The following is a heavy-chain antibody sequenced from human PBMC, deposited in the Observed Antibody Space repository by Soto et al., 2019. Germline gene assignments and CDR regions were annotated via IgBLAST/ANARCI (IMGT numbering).Heavy chain of an antibody. D-gene: IGHD1-1*01. Sequence: EVQLVESGGGLVQPGGSLRLSCAASGFTFSSNSMYWVRQAAGNGLEWVSYITPSSSTMYYADSVKGRFTVSRDNARNSLYLQMNLLRDEDASVYYCARGYGIGTTTGLDYWGQGTLVTVSS. CDR3: ARGYGIGTTTGLDY. J-gene: IGHJ4*02. CDR1: GFTFSSNS. V-gene: IGHV3-48*02. CDR2: ITPSSSTM.